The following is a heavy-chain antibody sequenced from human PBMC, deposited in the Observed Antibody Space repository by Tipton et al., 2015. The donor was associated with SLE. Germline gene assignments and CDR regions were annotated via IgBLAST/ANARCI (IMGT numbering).Heavy chain of an antibody. V-gene: IGHV3-30*02. CDR1: GFIFTSYG. CDR2: IRYDGSNK. Sequence: SLRLSCVASGFIFTSYGMHWVRQAPGKGLEWVGLIRYDGSNKFYSDSVKGRFTISRDNSRNTLYLQMNSLRPDDTAVYYYATSTVTTNPDYYYGMDVWGQGTTVTVSS. CDR3: ATSTVTTNPDYYYGMDV. D-gene: IGHD4-17*01. J-gene: IGHJ6*02.